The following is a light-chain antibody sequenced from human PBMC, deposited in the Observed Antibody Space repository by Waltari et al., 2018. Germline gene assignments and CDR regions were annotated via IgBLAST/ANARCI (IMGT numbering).Light chain of an antibody. CDR3: QVWDSGSDHYV. Sequence: SYVLTQPPSVSVAPGQTARITCEGNKIGSKNVHWYQHKPGQAPVLVVYDDGDRPSGIPVRFSGSNSGNTATLTISRVEAGDEADYYCQVWDSGSDHYVFGTVTTVTVL. CDR2: DDG. J-gene: IGLJ1*01. CDR1: KIGSKN. V-gene: IGLV3-21*02.